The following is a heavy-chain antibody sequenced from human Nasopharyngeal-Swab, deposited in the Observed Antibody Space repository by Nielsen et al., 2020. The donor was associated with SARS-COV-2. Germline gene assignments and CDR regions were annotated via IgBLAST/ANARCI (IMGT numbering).Heavy chain of an antibody. CDR3: ARVSSGSYPYYYYYGMDV. CDR2: INAGNGNT. CDR1: GYTFTSYA. J-gene: IGHJ6*02. D-gene: IGHD1-26*01. V-gene: IGHV1-3*01. Sequence: ASVKVSCKASGYTFTSYAMHWVRQAPGQRLEWMGWINAGNGNTKYSQKFQGRVTITRDTSASTAYMELSSLRSEDTAVYYCARVSSGSYPYYYYYGMDVWGQGTTVTVSS.